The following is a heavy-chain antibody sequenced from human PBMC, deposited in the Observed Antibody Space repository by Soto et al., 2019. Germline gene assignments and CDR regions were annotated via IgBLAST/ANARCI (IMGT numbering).Heavy chain of an antibody. J-gene: IGHJ5*02. CDR2: ISAYNGNT. CDR1: GYTFTSNV. D-gene: IGHD6-13*01. CDR3: ARDXKVAAAAGTCDWFDP. Sequence: VEVSWKAPGYTFTSNVISWLLQAPGQGLEWMGWISAYNGNTNYAQKLQGRVTMTTDTSTSTAYMELRSLRSDDTAVYYCARDXKVAAAAGTCDWFDPWGQGTLVTVSS. V-gene: IGHV1-18*01.